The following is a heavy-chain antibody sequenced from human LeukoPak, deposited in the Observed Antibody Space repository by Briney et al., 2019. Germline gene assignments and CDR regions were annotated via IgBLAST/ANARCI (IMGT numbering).Heavy chain of an antibody. V-gene: IGHV1-18*01. CDR2: ISAYNGNT. Sequence: ASVKVSCKASGYTFTSYGISWVRQAPGQGLEWMGWISAYNGNTNYAQKLQGRVTVTTDTSTSTAYMELSRLRSDDTAVYYCAREGVAAAVNYFDYWGQGTLVTVSS. CDR1: GYTFTSYG. D-gene: IGHD6-13*01. J-gene: IGHJ4*02. CDR3: AREGVAAAVNYFDY.